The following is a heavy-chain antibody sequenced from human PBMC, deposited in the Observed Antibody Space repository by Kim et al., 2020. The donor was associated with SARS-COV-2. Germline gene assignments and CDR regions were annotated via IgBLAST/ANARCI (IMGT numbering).Heavy chain of an antibody. V-gene: IGHV3-7*01. CDR3: ARDNNLVVRGGRYYYYMDV. CDR2: IKQDGSEK. CDR1: GFTFSSYW. D-gene: IGHD3-10*01. J-gene: IGHJ6*03. Sequence: GGSLRLSCAASGFTFSSYWMSWVRQAPGKGLEWVANIKQDGSEKYYVDSVKGRFTISRDNAKNSLYLQMNSLRAEDTAVYYCARDNNLVVRGGRYYYYMDVWGKGTTVTVSS.